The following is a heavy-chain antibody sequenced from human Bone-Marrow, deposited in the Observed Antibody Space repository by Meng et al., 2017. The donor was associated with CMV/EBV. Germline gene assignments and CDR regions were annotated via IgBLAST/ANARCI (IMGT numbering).Heavy chain of an antibody. J-gene: IGHJ4*02. CDR2: IKPNSGDT. V-gene: IGHV1-2*02. D-gene: IGHD1-26*01. CDR3: ARSLAGATSQYFHY. CDR1: GYTFSGYY. Sequence: ASVKVSCKASGYTFSGYYIHWVRQAPGQGLEWLGYIKPNSGDTNYAQKFQNRVTLTRDTSISTAYMEVASLTSDDTAVYYCARSLAGATSQYFHYWCQGTLVTVSS.